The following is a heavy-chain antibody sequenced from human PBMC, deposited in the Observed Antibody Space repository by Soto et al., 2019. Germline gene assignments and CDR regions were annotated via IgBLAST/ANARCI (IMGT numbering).Heavy chain of an antibody. CDR2: ISDDGSNK. CDR1: GFTFSSYG. Sequence: QVHLVESGGGVVQPGRSLRLSCAASGFTFSSYGMYWVRQAPGKGLECVAVISDDGSNKYYADSVKGRFTISRDNSKNTLYLQMNSRRVEDTAVYYCAKDQTHAFDIWGQGTVVTVSS. V-gene: IGHV3-30*18. CDR3: AKDQTHAFDI. J-gene: IGHJ3*02.